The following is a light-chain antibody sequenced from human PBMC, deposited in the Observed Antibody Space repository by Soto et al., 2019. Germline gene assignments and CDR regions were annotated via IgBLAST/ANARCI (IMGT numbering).Light chain of an antibody. V-gene: IGKV3-20*01. CDR2: GAS. J-gene: IGKJ1*01. CDR1: QSVSNNL. CDR3: QHYGSSRWT. Sequence: EIVLTQSPGTLSLSPGERATLSCRTSQSVSNNLLAWYQQKPGQAPSLLIYGASSRASGIPDRFSGSGSGTDFTLTITRLEPEDFAVYYCQHYGSSRWTFGQGTKVEIK.